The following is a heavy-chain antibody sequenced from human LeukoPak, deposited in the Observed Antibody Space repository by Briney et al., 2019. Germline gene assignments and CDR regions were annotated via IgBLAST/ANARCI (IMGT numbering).Heavy chain of an antibody. J-gene: IGHJ4*02. CDR1: GFTFSSYA. Sequence: GGSLRLSCAASGFTFSSYAMSWVRQAPGKGLEWVAVIWYDGSNKYYVDSVKGRFTISRDNSKNTLYLQMNSLRAEDTAVYYCARAKLDSSGYSFDYWGQGTLVTVSS. D-gene: IGHD3-22*01. V-gene: IGHV3-33*08. CDR3: ARAKLDSSGYSFDY. CDR2: IWYDGSNK.